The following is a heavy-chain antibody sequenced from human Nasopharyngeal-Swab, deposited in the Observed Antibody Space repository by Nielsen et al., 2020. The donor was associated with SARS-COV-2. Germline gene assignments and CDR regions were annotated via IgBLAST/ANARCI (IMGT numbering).Heavy chain of an antibody. V-gene: IGHV3-11*06. D-gene: IGHD6-13*01. CDR3: AREGSSSWYFDY. CDR2: ISSSSSYT. Sequence: GESLKISCAASGFTFSDYYMSWIRQAPGKGLEWVSYISSSSSYTNYADSVKGRFTISRDNAKNSLYLQMNSLRAEDTAVYYCAREGSSSWYFDYWGQGTLVTVSS. CDR1: GFTFSDYY. J-gene: IGHJ4*02.